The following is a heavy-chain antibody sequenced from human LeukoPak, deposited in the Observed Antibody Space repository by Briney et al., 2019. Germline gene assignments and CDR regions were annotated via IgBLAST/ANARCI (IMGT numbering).Heavy chain of an antibody. CDR1: GSTFSSYW. CDR3: AKHPAFDI. J-gene: IGHJ3*02. Sequence: AGGSLRLSCAASGSTFSSYWMHWVRQAPGKGPVWVSRINSDGTGTMYADSVKGRFTISRDNAKNTLYLQMNSLRAEDTAVYYCAKHPAFDIWGQGTRVTVSS. CDR2: INSDGTGT. V-gene: IGHV3-74*03.